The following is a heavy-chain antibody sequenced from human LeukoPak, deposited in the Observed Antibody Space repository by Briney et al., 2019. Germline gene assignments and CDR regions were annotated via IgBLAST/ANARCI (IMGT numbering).Heavy chain of an antibody. D-gene: IGHD2-15*01. CDR2: INPNSGGT. V-gene: IGHV1-2*02. J-gene: IGHJ6*02. Sequence: GASVKVSCKASGYTFTGYYMHWVRQAPGQGLEWMGWINPNSGGTNYAQKFQGRVTMTRDTSISTAYMELSRLRSDDTAVYYCARGCSGGSCYPYYYYGMDVWGQGTTVTVSS. CDR1: GYTFTGYY. CDR3: ARGCSGGSCYPYYYYGMDV.